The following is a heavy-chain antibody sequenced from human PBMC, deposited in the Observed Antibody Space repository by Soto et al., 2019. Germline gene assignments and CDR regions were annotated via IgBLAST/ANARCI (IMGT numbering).Heavy chain of an antibody. D-gene: IGHD3-22*01. V-gene: IGHV3-23*01. Sequence: GGSLRLSCAASGFTFSSYAMSWVRQAPGKGLEWVSVNSGSGGNTYYADSVKGRFTITRDNSKNTLYMQMNSLRAEDTAVYYCAKTFYDDGSAYDRCFDYWGQGTLVTVSS. J-gene: IGHJ4*02. CDR3: AKTFYDDGSAYDRCFDY. CDR1: GFTFSSYA. CDR2: NSGSGGNT.